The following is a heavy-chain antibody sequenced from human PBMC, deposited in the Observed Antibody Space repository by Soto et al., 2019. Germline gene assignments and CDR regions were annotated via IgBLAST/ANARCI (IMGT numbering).Heavy chain of an antibody. CDR2: IIPILGIA. CDR3: ARDRSAVAGT. J-gene: IGHJ5*02. Sequence: SVKVSCKASGGTFSSYTISWVRQAPGQGREWMGRIIPILGIANYAQKFQGRVTITADKSTSTAYMELSSLRSEDTAVYYCARDRSAVAGTWGQGTLVTVSS. CDR1: GGTFSSYT. D-gene: IGHD6-19*01. V-gene: IGHV1-69*04.